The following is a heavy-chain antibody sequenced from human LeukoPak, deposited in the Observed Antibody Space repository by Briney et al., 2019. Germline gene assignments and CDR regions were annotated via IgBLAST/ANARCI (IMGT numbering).Heavy chain of an antibody. D-gene: IGHD5-18*01. CDR2: IVVDNGNT. CDR1: GFTFTSSA. CDR3: AVMGTAMITGFDF. J-gene: IGHJ4*02. V-gene: IGHV1-58*02. Sequence: EASVKVSCKASGFTFTSSAMQWVRQPRGQRLEGIGWIVVDNGNTNYAQKFQERVTITRDMSTNTAYMELSSLRSDDTAVYYCAVMGTAMITGFDFWGQGTLVTVSS.